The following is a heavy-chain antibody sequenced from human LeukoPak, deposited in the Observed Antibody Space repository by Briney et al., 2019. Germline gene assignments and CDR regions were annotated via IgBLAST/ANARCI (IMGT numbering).Heavy chain of an antibody. V-gene: IGHV3-23*01. CDR1: GFTFSSYA. D-gene: IGHD2-15*01. CDR3: AKERCSGGSCYSGPQFDP. CDR2: ISGSGGST. J-gene: IGHJ5*02. Sequence: GGSLRLSCAASGFTFSSYAMSWVRQAPGKGLEWVSAISGSGGSTYYADSVKGRFTISRDNSKNTLYLQMNSLRTEDTAVYYCAKERCSGGSCYSGPQFDPWGQGTLVTVFS.